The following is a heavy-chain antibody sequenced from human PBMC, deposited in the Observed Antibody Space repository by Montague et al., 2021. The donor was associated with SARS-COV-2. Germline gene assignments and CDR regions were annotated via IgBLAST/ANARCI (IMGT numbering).Heavy chain of an antibody. Sequence: SETLSLTCTVSGGSISSSSYYWGWIRQPPGKGLEWIGSIYYSGSTYYNPSLKSRVTISVNTSKNQFSLKLSFVTAADTAVYYCARDLNEYSSSGGFDYWGQGTLVTVSS. J-gene: IGHJ4*02. V-gene: IGHV4-39*07. D-gene: IGHD6-6*01. CDR1: GGSISSSSYY. CDR3: ARDLNEYSSSGGFDY. CDR2: IYYSGST.